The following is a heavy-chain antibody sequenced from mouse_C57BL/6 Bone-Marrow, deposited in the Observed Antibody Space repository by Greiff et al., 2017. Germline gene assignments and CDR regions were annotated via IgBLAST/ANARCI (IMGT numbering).Heavy chain of an antibody. V-gene: IGHV1-18*01. D-gene: IGHD1-1*01. CDR1: GYTFTDYN. CDR2: INPNNGGT. J-gene: IGHJ1*03. CDR3: ARCNPFYYYGCGYWYFDV. Sequence: VQLKQPGPELVKPGASVKIPCKASGYTFTDYNMDWVKQSHGKSLEWIGDINPNNGGTISKQKFKGKATLTVDKSSSTAYMGLRSLTSEDTAVYYCARCNPFYYYGCGYWYFDVWGTGTTVTVAS.